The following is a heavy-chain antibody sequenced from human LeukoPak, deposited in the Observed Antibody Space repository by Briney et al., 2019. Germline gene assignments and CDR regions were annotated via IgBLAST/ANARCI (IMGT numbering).Heavy chain of an antibody. CDR1: GFTFSSYW. V-gene: IGHV3-74*01. CDR3: AKGSDYDPPYYYYYMDV. CDR2: INSDGSST. Sequence: PGGSLRLSCAASGFTFSSYWMHWVRQAPGKGLVWVSRINSDGSSTSYADSVKGRFTISRDNAKNTLYLQMNSLRAEDTAVYYCAKGSDYDPPYYYYYMDVWGKGTTVTISS. J-gene: IGHJ6*03. D-gene: IGHD5-12*01.